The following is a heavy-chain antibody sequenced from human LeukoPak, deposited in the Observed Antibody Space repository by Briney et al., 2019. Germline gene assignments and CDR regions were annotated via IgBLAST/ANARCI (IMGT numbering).Heavy chain of an antibody. CDR1: GFTFSSYA. D-gene: IGHD3-10*01. V-gene: IGHV3-23*01. CDR3: AKSGVYYGSGRPRYFDY. CDR2: ISGSGGST. J-gene: IGHJ4*02. Sequence: GGSLRLYCAASGFTFSSYAMSWVRQAPGQGLEWVSVISGSGGSTYYADSVKGRFTISRDNSTNTLYLQMNSLRAEDTAVYYCAKSGVYYGSGRPRYFDYWGQGTLVTISS.